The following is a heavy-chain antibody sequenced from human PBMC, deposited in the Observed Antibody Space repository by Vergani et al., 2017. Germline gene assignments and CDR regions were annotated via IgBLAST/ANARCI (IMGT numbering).Heavy chain of an antibody. Sequence: EVQLVESGGGLVKPGGSLRLSCAASGFTFSSYSMNWVRQAPGKGLEWVSSISSSSSYIYYADSVKGRFTISRDNAKNSLYLQMNSLRAEDTAVYYCARDLRIVGAKGEGWGQGTLVTVSS. D-gene: IGHD1-26*01. CDR3: ARDLRIVGAKGEG. J-gene: IGHJ4*02. V-gene: IGHV3-21*01. CDR1: GFTFSSYS. CDR2: ISSSSSYI.